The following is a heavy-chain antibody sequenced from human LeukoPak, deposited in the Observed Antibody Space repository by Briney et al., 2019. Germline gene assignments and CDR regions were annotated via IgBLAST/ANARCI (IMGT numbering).Heavy chain of an antibody. CDR2: IKQDGSEK. D-gene: IGHD3-16*02. CDR1: GFTFNSYW. J-gene: IGHJ4*02. Sequence: GGSLRLSCAASGFTFNSYWMSWVRQAPGKGLEWVANIKQDGSEKYYVDSVKGRFTISRDNAKNSLYLQMNSLRAEDTAVYYCARGQVITFGGVIVIGGYYFDYWGQGTLVTVSS. V-gene: IGHV3-7*01. CDR3: ARGQVITFGGVIVIGGYYFDY.